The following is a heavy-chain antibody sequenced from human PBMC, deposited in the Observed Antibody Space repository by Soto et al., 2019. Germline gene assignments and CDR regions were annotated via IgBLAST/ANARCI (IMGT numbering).Heavy chain of an antibody. V-gene: IGHV1-18*01. J-gene: IGHJ5*02. CDR2: ISAYNGNT. Sequence: ASVKVSFKASGYTFTSYGISWLRQAPGQGLEWMGWISAYNGNTNYAQKLQGRVTMTTDTSTSTAYMELRSLRSDDTAVYYCARGRKSSSWYNWFDPWGQGTLVTVSS. CDR3: ARGRKSSSWYNWFDP. CDR1: GYTFTSYG. D-gene: IGHD6-13*01.